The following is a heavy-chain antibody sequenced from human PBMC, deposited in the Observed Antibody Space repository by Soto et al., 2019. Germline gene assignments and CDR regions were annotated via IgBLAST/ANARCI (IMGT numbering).Heavy chain of an antibody. J-gene: IGHJ6*02. CDR1: GYSFADYH. CDR3: ARGDSTDCSNGVCSFFYNHDMDV. D-gene: IGHD2-8*01. Sequence: ASVKVSCKASGYSFADYHIHWVRQAPGQGLEWLGRINPKSGGTSTAQKFQGWVTMTTDTSISTASMELTRLTSDDTAIYYCARGDSTDCSNGVCSFFYNHDMDVWGQGTTVTVSS. V-gene: IGHV1-2*04. CDR2: INPKSGGT.